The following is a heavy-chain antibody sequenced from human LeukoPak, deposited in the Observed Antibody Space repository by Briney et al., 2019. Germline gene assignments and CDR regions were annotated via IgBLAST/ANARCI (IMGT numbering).Heavy chain of an antibody. CDR3: ARIVGARPYNWFDP. CDR2: IYYSGST. CDR1: GGSISSYY. J-gene: IGHJ5*02. Sequence: PSETLSLTCTVSGGSISSYYWSCIRQPPGKGLECIGYIYYSGSTNYNPSLKSRATISVDTSKNQFSLKLSSVTAADTAVYYCARIVGARPYNWFDPWGQGTLVTVSS. D-gene: IGHD1-26*01. V-gene: IGHV4-59*01.